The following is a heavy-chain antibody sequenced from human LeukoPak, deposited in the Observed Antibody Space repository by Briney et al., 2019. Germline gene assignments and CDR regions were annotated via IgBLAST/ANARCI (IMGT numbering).Heavy chain of an antibody. CDR3: ARDFVRGSGYYRLDY. J-gene: IGHJ4*02. V-gene: IGHV3-48*03. D-gene: IGHD3-22*01. CDR2: SSSTGYTI. CDR1: GFTFSSFE. Sequence: GGSLRLSCAASGFTFSSFEMNWVRQAPGKGLEWVSYSSSTGYTIYYADSVKGRLTSSRDNAKNSLYLQMNSLRAEDTAVYYCARDFVRGSGYYRLDYWGQGSLVTVSS.